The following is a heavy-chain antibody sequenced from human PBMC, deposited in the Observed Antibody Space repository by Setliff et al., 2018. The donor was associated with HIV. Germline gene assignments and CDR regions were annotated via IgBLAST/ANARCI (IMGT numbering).Heavy chain of an antibody. D-gene: IGHD2-15*01. CDR3: ARVATVVTHLYYYYYYMDV. V-gene: IGHV4-31*03. CDR1: GGSISSGGYY. Sequence: PSETLSLTCIVSGGSISSGGYYWSWIRQHPGQGLEWIGYIYYSGSTYYNPSLKSRVTISVDTSKNQFSVKLSSVTAADTAVYYCARVATVVTHLYYYYYYMDVWGKGTTVTVSS. J-gene: IGHJ6*03. CDR2: IYYSGST.